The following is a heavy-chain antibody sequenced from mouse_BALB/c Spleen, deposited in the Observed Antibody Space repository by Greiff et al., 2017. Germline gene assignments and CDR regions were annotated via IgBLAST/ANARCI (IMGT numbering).Heavy chain of an antibody. D-gene: IGHD2-4*01. CDR1: GDSITSGY. V-gene: IGHV3-8*02. CDR2: LSYSGST. Sequence: DVQLQESGPSLVKPSQTLSLTCSVTGDSITSGYWNWFRKFPGNKLEYMGYLSYSGSTYYNPSLKSRISITRDTSKNQYYLLLNSVTTEDTATYYCARSSTMITPWFAYWGQGTLVTVSA. J-gene: IGHJ3*01. CDR3: ARSSTMITPWFAY.